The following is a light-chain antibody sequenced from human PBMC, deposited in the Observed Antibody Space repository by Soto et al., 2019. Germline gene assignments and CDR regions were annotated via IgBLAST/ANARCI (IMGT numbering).Light chain of an antibody. CDR2: DAS. V-gene: IGKV3-11*01. CDR1: QSIPNNN. Sequence: EMGVTQSPGTVSLSPGESATLSCRAIQSIPNNNLAWYQQKPGQAPRLLIYDASNRATGIPARFSGSGSGTDFTLTMRSLEPEDLAVYYCQQRSNWPLFTFGPGTKVDIK. CDR3: QQRSNWPLFT. J-gene: IGKJ3*01.